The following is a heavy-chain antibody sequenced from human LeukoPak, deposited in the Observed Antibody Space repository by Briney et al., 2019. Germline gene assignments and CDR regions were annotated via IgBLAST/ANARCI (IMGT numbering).Heavy chain of an antibody. D-gene: IGHD6-19*01. J-gene: IGHJ4*02. V-gene: IGHV3-30-3*01. CDR2: ISHDGTNK. Sequence: GGSLRLSCASSGFTFSNYAMHWVRQAPGKGLEWVAVISHDGTNKYYADAVKGRFTISRDNSKDTLFLQMGSLRAEDTASYYCARASTGWYSAVHYWGQGTLVAVSS. CDR3: ARASTGWYSAVHY. CDR1: GFTFSNYA.